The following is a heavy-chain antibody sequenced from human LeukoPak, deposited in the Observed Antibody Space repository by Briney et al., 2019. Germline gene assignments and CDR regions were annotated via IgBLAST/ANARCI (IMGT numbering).Heavy chain of an antibody. CDR2: INPNSGGT. CDR1: GYTFTGYY. D-gene: IGHD3-22*01. CDR3: ARSHDSSGYNWFDP. J-gene: IGHJ5*02. Sequence: ASVKVSCKASGYTFTGYYMHWVRQAPGQGLEWMGWINPNSGGTNYAQKFQGRVTMTRDTSISTTYMELSRLRSDDTAVYYCARSHDSSGYNWFDPWGQGTLVTVSS. V-gene: IGHV1-2*02.